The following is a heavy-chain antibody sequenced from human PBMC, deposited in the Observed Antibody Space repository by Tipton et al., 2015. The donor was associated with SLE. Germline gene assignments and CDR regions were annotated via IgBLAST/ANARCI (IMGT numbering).Heavy chain of an antibody. CDR2: IYHSGST. Sequence: SLRLSCVVSGVSISSENWWSWVRQSPGKGLEWIGEIYHSGSTNFNPSLKSRATISVDTSRSQFSLSLTSVTAADTAVYYCVRAPFWSGYYGGRNYYGMDVWGQGTTVIVSS. CDR3: VRAPFWSGYYGGRNYYGMDV. CDR1: GVSISSENW. V-gene: IGHV4-4*02. J-gene: IGHJ6*02. D-gene: IGHD3-3*01.